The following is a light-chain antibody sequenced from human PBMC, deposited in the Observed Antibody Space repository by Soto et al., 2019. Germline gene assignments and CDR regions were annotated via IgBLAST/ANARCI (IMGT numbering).Light chain of an antibody. J-gene: IGKJ1*01. V-gene: IGKV1-5*01. CDR2: DAS. Sequence: DIQLTQSPSTLSASVGDRVTITCRASQSINGWLAWYQQKPGQAPNLLIYDASNRATGIPVRFSGSGSGTDYTLTITNLEPEDFAIYYCQQRSNWPWTFGQGTKVDIK. CDR1: QSINGW. CDR3: QQRSNWPWT.